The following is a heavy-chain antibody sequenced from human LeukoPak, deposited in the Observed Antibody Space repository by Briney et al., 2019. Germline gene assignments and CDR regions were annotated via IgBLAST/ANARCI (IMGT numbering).Heavy chain of an antibody. CDR1: GGSFSGYY. V-gene: IGHV4-34*01. CDR3: ARGRRWLQLSAPFDY. J-gene: IGHJ4*02. D-gene: IGHD5-24*01. Sequence: SETLSLTCAVYGGSFSGYYWSWIRQPLGKGLEWIGEINHSGSTNYNPSLKSRVTISVDTSKNQFSLKLSSVTAADTAVYYCARGRRWLQLSAPFDYWGQGTLVTVSS. CDR2: INHSGST.